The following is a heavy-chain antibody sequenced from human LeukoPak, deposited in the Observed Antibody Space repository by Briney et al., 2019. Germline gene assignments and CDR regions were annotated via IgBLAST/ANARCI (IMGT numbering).Heavy chain of an antibody. CDR2: ISSSSYI. J-gene: IGHJ5*02. V-gene: IGHV3-21*01. CDR3: ARGHSSSGYPLRLFDP. Sequence: GGSLRLSCAASGFTFSSYSMNWVRQAPGKGLEWVSSISSSSYIYYADSVKGRFTISRDNAKNSLYLQMNSLRAEDTAVYYCARGHSSSGYPLRLFDPWGQGTLVTVSS. D-gene: IGHD6-13*01. CDR1: GFTFSSYS.